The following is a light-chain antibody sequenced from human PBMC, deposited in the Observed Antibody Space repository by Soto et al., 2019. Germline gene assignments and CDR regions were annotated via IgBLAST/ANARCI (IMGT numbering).Light chain of an antibody. CDR3: QQYNNWPLYT. J-gene: IGKJ2*01. CDR1: QSVSNN. CDR2: GAS. Sequence: EIVMTQSPATLSVSPGERATLSCRASQSVSNNLAWYQQKPGQAPRLLIYGASTRATGIPARFSCSGSGTEFTLTISSLQSEDFAVYYCQQYNNWPLYTFGQGTKLEIK. V-gene: IGKV3-15*01.